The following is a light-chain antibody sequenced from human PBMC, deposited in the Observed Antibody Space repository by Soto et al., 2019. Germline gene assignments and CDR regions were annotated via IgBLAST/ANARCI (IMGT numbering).Light chain of an antibody. J-gene: IGKJ1*01. CDR1: QSVNSN. Sequence: EIAITQSPATLSLSPVERATLSCRASQSVNSNLAWYQQKAGQAPRLLIYGTSTRATGIPARFSGSGSGTDFTLTISSLQFEDFAVYYCQQYNNWPRTFGQGTKVDIK. CDR2: GTS. CDR3: QQYNNWPRT. V-gene: IGKV3-15*01.